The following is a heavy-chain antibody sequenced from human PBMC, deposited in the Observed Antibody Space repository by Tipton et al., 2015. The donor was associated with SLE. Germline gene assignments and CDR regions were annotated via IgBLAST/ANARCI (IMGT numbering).Heavy chain of an antibody. CDR2: FYYTGTT. V-gene: IGHV4-39*07. CDR1: GASLTSKSHY. CDR3: ARGSWSYGYFPALAFDH. Sequence: LRLSCTDSGASLTSKSHYWGWFRQPPGKRPEWIGTFYYTGTTYYNLSLRSRVTISMVTSENQFSLNVSPVTAADTAVYYCARGSWSYGYFPALAFDHWGQGTLVDVTS. J-gene: IGHJ5*02. D-gene: IGHD4-17*01.